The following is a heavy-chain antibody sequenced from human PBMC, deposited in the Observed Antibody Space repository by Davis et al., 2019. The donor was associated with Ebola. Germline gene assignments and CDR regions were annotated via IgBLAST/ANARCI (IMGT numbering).Heavy chain of an antibody. V-gene: IGHV3-30-3*01. CDR2: ISFDGSNK. CDR1: GFAFRSYA. Sequence: GEPLKISCAASGFAFRSYAMHWVRQAPGKGLEWVAVISFDGSNKYRADSFVGRFTISRDNSKNLVYLQMSSLRPEDTAVYYCARGTSSVIVVQPDYWGQGTMVTVSS. CDR3: ARGTSSVIVVQPDY. J-gene: IGHJ4*02. D-gene: IGHD1-26*01.